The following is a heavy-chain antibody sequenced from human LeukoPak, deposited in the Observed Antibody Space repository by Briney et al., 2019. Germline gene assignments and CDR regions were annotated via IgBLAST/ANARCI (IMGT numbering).Heavy chain of an antibody. D-gene: IGHD5-18*01. V-gene: IGHV1-2*04. CDR3: ARASDTAMVIPYYFDY. CDR2: INPNSGGT. CDR1: GYTFTGYY. Sequence: ASVKVSCKASGYTFTGYYMHWVRQAPGQGLEWMGWINPNSGGTNYAQKFQGWVTMTRDTSISTAYMELSRLRSDDTAVYYCARASDTAMVIPYYFDYWGQGTLVTVSS. J-gene: IGHJ4*02.